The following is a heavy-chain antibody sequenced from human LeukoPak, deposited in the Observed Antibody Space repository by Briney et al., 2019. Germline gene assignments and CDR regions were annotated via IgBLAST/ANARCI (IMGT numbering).Heavy chain of an antibody. V-gene: IGHV3-33*08. CDR2: IWFDGSNK. J-gene: IGHJ2*01. D-gene: IGHD3-10*01. CDR1: GFTFSSYW. Sequence: GGSLRLSCAASGFTFSSYWMHWVRQAPGKGLEWVALIWFDGSNKHYADSVKGRFTISRDNSKNTMYLQMDSLRAEDTAVYYCARVVSYYGSSYRLLDLWGRGTLVTVSS. CDR3: ARVVSYYGSSYRLLDL.